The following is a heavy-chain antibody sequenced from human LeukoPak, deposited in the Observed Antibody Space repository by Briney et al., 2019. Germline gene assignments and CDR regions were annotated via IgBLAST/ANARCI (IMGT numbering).Heavy chain of an antibody. CDR3: ANAKKIAIYDY. CDR2: FYPSGST. CDR1: GGSISGSNYF. D-gene: IGHD6-13*01. Sequence: SETLSLTCTVSGGSISGSNYFWGWIRQPPGKGLEWIGNFYPSGSTYYNPSLKSRVTIAEDTSKNQFSLRLSSVTAADTAVYYCANAKKIAIYDYWGQGTLVTVSS. J-gene: IGHJ4*02. V-gene: IGHV4-39*07.